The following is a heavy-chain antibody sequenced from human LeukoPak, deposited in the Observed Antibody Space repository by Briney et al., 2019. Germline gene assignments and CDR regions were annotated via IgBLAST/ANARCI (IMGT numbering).Heavy chain of an antibody. CDR2: MYLSGTT. CDR1: GFTFSSYW. V-gene: IGHV4-4*02. CDR3: AGLVGRYSSGLYYYYFDY. D-gene: IGHD3-22*01. J-gene: IGHJ4*02. Sequence: GSLRLSCAASGFTFSSYWMHWVRQPPGKGPEWIGEMYLSGTTHSNPSVKSRVTISIDKSKNQFFLNLSSVTAADTAVYYCAGLVGRYSSGLYYYYFDYWGQGTLVTVSS.